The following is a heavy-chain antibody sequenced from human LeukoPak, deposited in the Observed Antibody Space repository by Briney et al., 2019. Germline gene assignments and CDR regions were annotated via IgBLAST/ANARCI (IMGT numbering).Heavy chain of an antibody. V-gene: IGHV4-31*03. J-gene: IGHJ4*02. CDR3: ARGLPPPYYYDSSGYYLDY. CDR2: IYYSGST. CDR1: GGSISSGGYY. Sequence: SQTLSLTCTVSGGSISSGGYYWSWIRQHPGKGLEWIGYIYYSGSTYYNPSLKSRVTISVDTSKNQFSLKLSSVTAADTAVYYCARGLPPPYYYDSSGYYLDYWGQGTLVTVSS. D-gene: IGHD3-22*01.